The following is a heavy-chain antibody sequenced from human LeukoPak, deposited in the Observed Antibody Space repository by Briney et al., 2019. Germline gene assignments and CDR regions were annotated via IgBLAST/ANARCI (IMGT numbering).Heavy chain of an antibody. D-gene: IGHD2-2*01. CDR1: GYTFTSYD. Sequence: GASVKVSCKASGYTFTSYDINWVRQATGQGLEWMGWMNPNSGNTGYAQKFQGRVTITRNTSISTAYMELSSLRSEDTAVYYCARGRYCSSTSGCNWFDPWGQGILVTVSS. V-gene: IGHV1-8*03. CDR3: ARGRYCSSTSGCNWFDP. J-gene: IGHJ5*02. CDR2: MNPNSGNT.